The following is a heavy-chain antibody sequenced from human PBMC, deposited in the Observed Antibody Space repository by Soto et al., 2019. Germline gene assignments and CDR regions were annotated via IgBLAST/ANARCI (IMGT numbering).Heavy chain of an antibody. CDR3: ARVRGNQLLGWFDP. CDR2: THHIGNT. D-gene: IGHD2-2*01. V-gene: IGHV4-4*02. CDR1: GGSISSSNW. J-gene: IGHJ5*02. Sequence: PSETLSLTCAVSGGSISSSNWWSWVRQPPGKGLEWIGETHHIGNTNYNPSLESRVTISVDTSKNQFSLKLTSVTAADTAVYYCARVRGNQLLGWFDPWGQGTLVTVSS.